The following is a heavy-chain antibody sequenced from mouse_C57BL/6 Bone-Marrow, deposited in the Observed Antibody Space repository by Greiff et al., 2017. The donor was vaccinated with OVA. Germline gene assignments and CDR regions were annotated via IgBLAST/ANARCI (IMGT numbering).Heavy chain of an antibody. CDR2: INPNYGTT. Sequence: QLQQPGPELVKPGASVKISCKASGYSFTDYNMYWVKQRNGKSLEWIGVINPNYGTTSYNQKFKGKATLTVDQSSSTAYMQLNSLTSEDSAVYYCAIYYYGSSYDAMDYWGQGTSVTVSS. V-gene: IGHV1-39*01. CDR1: GYSFTDYN. CDR3: AIYYYGSSYDAMDY. D-gene: IGHD1-1*01. J-gene: IGHJ4*01.